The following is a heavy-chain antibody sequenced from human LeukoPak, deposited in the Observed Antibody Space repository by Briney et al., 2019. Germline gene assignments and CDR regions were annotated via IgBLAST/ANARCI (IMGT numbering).Heavy chain of an antibody. D-gene: IGHD3-16*01. CDR1: GYSFTNYW. CDR2: IYPGDSDT. CDR3: ARGSGGGGDREYYFDY. J-gene: IGHJ4*02. V-gene: IGHV5-51*01. Sequence: ASLKISCTGAGYSFTNYWLCWVRQMPGKGLEWMGIIYPGDSDTRYNRSFQGQVTISADKSISTAYLQWSSLKASDTAMYYCARGSGGGGDREYYFDYWGQGTLVTVSS.